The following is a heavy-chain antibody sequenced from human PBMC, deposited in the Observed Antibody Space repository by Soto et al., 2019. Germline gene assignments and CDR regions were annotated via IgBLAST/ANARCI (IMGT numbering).Heavy chain of an antibody. J-gene: IGHJ5*02. V-gene: IGHV3-21*01. CDR2: IHSSSSYI. Sequence: EVQLVESGGGLVKPGGSLRLSCAASGFTLSSYSMSWVRQAPGKGLEWVASIHSSSSYIYYADSVRGRFTIYRDNAKNSLYLRMNSLRPEDTAFYNCARDLGVEQVTPPLKWDWFAPWAQGPLVTVSS. CDR3: ARDLGVEQVTPPLKWDWFAP. D-gene: IGHD2-21*02. CDR1: GFTLSSYS.